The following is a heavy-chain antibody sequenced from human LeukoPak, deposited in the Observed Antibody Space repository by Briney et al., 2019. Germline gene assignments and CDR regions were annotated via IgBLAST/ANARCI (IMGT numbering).Heavy chain of an antibody. CDR3: ARAYSKLDY. V-gene: IGHV4-38-2*01. J-gene: IGHJ4*02. CDR2: IYHTGST. CDR1: GYSISSGYY. D-gene: IGHD4-11*01. Sequence: SETLSLTCAVSGYSISSGYYGGWIRQPPGKGVEGIGSIYHTGSTYYIPSLKSRVTISVDTSKNQFSLKLSSVTAADTAVYYCARAYSKLDYWGQGTLVTVSS.